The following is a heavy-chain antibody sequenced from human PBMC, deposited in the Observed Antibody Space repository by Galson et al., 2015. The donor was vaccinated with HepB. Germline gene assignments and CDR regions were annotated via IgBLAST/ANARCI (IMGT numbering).Heavy chain of an antibody. V-gene: IGHV4-59*08. J-gene: IGHJ4*02. CDR2: IYYSGST. CDR3: ARHNGRYCISTSCSNFDY. CDR1: GGSISSYY. D-gene: IGHD2-2*01. Sequence: ETLSLTCTVSGGSISSYYWSWIRQPPGKGLEWIGYIYYSGSTNYNPYLKSRVTISVDTSKNQFSLKLNSVTAADTAVYYCARHNGRYCISTSCSNFDYWGQGTLVTVSS.